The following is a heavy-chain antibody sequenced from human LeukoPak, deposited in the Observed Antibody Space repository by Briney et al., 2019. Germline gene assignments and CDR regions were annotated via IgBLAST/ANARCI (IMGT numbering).Heavy chain of an antibody. V-gene: IGHV4-34*01. J-gene: IGHJ4*02. CDR2: INHSGST. Sequence: SETLSLTCAVYGGSFSGYCWSWIRQPPGKGLEWIGEINHSGSTNYNPSLKSRVTISVDTSKNQFSLKLSSVTAADTAVYYCARGYERFLEWLYFDYWGQGTLVTVSS. CDR1: GGSFSGYC. CDR3: ARGYERFLEWLYFDY. D-gene: IGHD3-3*01.